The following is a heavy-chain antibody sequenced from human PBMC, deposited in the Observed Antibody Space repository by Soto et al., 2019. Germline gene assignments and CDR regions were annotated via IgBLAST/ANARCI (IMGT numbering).Heavy chain of an antibody. CDR3: ARCSGGGSCYSPYYYGMDV. Sequence: GASVKVSCKASGYTFTSYYMHWVRQAPGQGLEWMGIINPSGGSTSYAQKFQGRVTMTRDTSTSTVYMELSSLRSEDTAVYYCARCSGGGSCYSPYYYGMDVWGQGTTVTVSS. CDR1: GYTFTSYY. D-gene: IGHD2-15*01. V-gene: IGHV1-46*01. CDR2: INPSGGST. J-gene: IGHJ6*02.